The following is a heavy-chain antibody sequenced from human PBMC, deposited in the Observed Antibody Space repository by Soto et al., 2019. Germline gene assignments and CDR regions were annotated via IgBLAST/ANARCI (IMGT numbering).Heavy chain of an antibody. V-gene: IGHV1-3*01. CDR3: ARDHSEGYDILTGYRGFYP. CDR2: INAGNGNT. CDR1: GYTFTSYA. J-gene: IGHJ5*02. Sequence: GASVKVSCKASGYTFTSYAMHWVRQAPGQRLEWMGWINAGNGNTKYSQKFQGRVTITRDTSASTAYMELSSLRSEDTAVYYCARDHSEGYDILTGYRGFYPWGQGTLVTVSS. D-gene: IGHD3-9*01.